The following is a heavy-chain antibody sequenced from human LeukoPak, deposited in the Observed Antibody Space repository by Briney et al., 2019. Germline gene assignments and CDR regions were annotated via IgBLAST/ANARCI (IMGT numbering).Heavy chain of an antibody. V-gene: IGHV3-66*04. CDR3: ARRLTGYNSGYDY. D-gene: IGHD6-19*01. Sequence: GGSLRLSCAASGFTVSSNYMSCVRQAPGKGLEWVSVIYSGGSTYYADSVKGRFTISRNNSKNTLYLQMNSLRAEDTAVYYCARRLTGYNSGYDYWGQGTLVTVSS. CDR1: GFTVSSNY. J-gene: IGHJ4*02. CDR2: IYSGGST.